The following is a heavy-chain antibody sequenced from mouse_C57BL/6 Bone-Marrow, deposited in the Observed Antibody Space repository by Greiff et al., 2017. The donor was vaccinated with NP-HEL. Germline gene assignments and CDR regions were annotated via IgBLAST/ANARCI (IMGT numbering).Heavy chain of an antibody. J-gene: IGHJ1*03. D-gene: IGHD1-1*01. CDR2: IDPSDSET. CDR1: GYTFTSYW. Sequence: VQLQQPGAELVRPGSSVKLSCKASGYTFTSYWMHWVKQRPIQGLEWIGNIDPSDSETHYNQKFKDKATLTVDKSSSTAYMQLSSLTSEDSAVYYCARGSSSLYWYFDVWGTGTTVTVSS. CDR3: ARGSSSLYWYFDV. V-gene: IGHV1-52*01.